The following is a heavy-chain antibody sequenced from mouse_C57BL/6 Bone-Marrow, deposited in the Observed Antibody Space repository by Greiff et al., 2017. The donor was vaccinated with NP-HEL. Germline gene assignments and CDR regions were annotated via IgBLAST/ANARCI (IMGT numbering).Heavy chain of an antibody. V-gene: IGHV1-59*01. CDR1: GYPFTSYW. J-gene: IGHJ4*01. D-gene: IGHD2-3*01. Sequence: QVQLQQPGAELVRPGTSVQLSCKASGYPFTSYWMPWVKQRPGPGLEWIGVIDPSDSYTNYNQKFNGKATLTVDTSASTAYMQLSSLTSEDSAVYYCADDGLYAMDYWGQGTSVTGSS. CDR3: ADDGLYAMDY. CDR2: IDPSDSYT.